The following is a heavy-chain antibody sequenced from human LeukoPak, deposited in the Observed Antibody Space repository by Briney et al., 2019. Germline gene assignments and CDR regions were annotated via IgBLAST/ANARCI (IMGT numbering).Heavy chain of an antibody. D-gene: IGHD3-3*01. CDR1: GYTFTNYG. Sequence: GAPVKVSCKASGYTFTNYGISWVRKAPGQGLEWMGWISAYNGNTNYAQKLQGRVTMTTDTSTSTAYMELRSLRSDDTAVYYCARGGRRFFYNWFDPWGQGTLVTVSP. CDR2: ISAYNGNT. V-gene: IGHV1-18*01. J-gene: IGHJ5*02. CDR3: ARGGRRFFYNWFDP.